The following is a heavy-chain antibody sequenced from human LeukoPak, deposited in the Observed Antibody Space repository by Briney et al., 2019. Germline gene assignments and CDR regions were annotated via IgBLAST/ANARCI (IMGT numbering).Heavy chain of an antibody. J-gene: IGHJ3*01. CDR2: VWDDGSNK. V-gene: IGHV3-33*01. Sequence: GGSLRLSCAASGFTFSNYVMDWVRQAPGKGLEWVAVVWDDGSNKHYADSVKGRFAISRDNSKNTLFLQMNSLRAEDTAVYYCARGGLRHFDRSPFEVWGQGTMDTVSS. CDR3: ARGGLRHFDRSPFEV. D-gene: IGHD3-9*01. CDR1: GFTFSNYV.